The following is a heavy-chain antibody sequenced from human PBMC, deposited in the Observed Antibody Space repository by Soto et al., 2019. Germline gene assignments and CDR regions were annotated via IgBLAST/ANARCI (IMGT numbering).Heavy chain of an antibody. J-gene: IGHJ4*02. CDR3: ARAPNYYESSGTD. CDR2: IYYSGST. V-gene: IGHV4-59*01. D-gene: IGHD3-22*01. Sequence: QVQLQESGPGLVKPSETLSLTCTVSGGSISTYHWSWIRQPPGKGLEWIGYIYYSGSTNYNPSLNRRVTISVDTSKTQFSLNLSSVTAADTAVDYCARAPNYYESSGTDWGQGTLVTVSS. CDR1: GGSISTYH.